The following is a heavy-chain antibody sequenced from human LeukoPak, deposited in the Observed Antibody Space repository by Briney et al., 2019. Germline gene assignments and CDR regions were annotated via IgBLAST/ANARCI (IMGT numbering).Heavy chain of an antibody. V-gene: IGHV3-21*01. CDR1: GFTFSSYS. J-gene: IGHJ1*01. Sequence: GGSLRLSCAASGFTFSSYSMNWVRQAPGKGLEWVSSISSSSSYIYYADSVKGRFTISRDNAKNSLYLQMNSLRAEDTAVYYCARVSAMYSSGWYSGYFQHWGQGTLVTVSS. D-gene: IGHD6-19*01. CDR2: ISSSSSYI. CDR3: ARVSAMYSSGWYSGYFQH.